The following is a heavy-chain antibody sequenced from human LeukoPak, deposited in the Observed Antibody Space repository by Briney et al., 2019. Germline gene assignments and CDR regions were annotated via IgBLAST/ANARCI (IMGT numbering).Heavy chain of an antibody. CDR1: GFTFSSYS. CDR2: ISSSSSTI. V-gene: IGHV3-48*02. Sequence: GGSLRLSCAASGFTFSSYSMNWVRQAPGKGLEWVSYISSSSSTIYYADSVKGRFTIPRDNAKNSLYLQMNSLRDEDTAVYYCASIGYYYDSSGYPNVYYGMDVWGQGTTVTVSS. D-gene: IGHD3-22*01. CDR3: ASIGYYYDSSGYPNVYYGMDV. J-gene: IGHJ6*02.